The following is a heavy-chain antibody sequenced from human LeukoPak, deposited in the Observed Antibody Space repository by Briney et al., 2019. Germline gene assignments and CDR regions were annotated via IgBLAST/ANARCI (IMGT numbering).Heavy chain of an antibody. CDR3: AKDLDPGRNVGGGIDY. D-gene: IGHD3-16*01. CDR1: GFTFSSYG. CDR2: IWYDGSNK. J-gene: IGHJ4*02. Sequence: PGGSLRLSCAASGFTFSSYGMHWVRQAPGKGLECVAVIWYDGSNKYYADSVKGRFTISRDNSKNTLYLKMNSLRAEDTAVYYCAKDLDPGRNVGGGIDYWGQGTLVTVSS. V-gene: IGHV3-33*06.